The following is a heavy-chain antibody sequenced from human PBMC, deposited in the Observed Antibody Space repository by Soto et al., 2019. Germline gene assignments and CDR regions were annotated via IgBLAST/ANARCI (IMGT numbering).Heavy chain of an antibody. CDR3: ARCMSRGPSQYNWLDS. Sequence: QVQLVQSGAEVKKPGSSVKVSCKAPGGTFSSYAITWVRQAPGQGLEWVGGVIPVFGTINYAQKFQGRATITADGSTTTAYMELSSLRSDDTAVYYCARCMSRGPSQYNWLDSWGQGTLVTVSS. D-gene: IGHD3-10*01. V-gene: IGHV1-69*01. CDR1: GGTFSSYA. CDR2: VIPVFGTI. J-gene: IGHJ5*01.